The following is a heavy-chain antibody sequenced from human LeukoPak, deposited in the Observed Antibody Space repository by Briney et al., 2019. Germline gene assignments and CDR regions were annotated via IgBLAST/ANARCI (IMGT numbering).Heavy chain of an antibody. Sequence: PGGSLRLSCAASGFTFSSYSMNWVRQAPGKGLEWVSSISSSSSYIYYADSVKGRFTISRDNAKNSLYLQMNSLRAEDTAVYYCARERITMVRGVKGCFDYWGQGTLVTVSS. CDR2: ISSSSSYI. CDR1: GFTFSSYS. V-gene: IGHV3-21*01. D-gene: IGHD3-10*01. J-gene: IGHJ4*02. CDR3: ARERITMVRGVKGCFDY.